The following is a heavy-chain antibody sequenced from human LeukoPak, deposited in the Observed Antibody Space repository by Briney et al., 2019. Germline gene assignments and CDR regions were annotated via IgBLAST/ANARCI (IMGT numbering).Heavy chain of an antibody. CDR1: GGSVSSGTNY. V-gene: IGHV4-61*02. Sequence: SETLSLTCTVSGGSVSSGTNYWSWIRQPAGKGLEWIGRIYTSGSTNYNPSLKSRVTMSVDTSKNQFSLKLSSVTAADTAVYYCARVKLGGQQWQSWAFDYWGQGTLVTVSS. CDR2: IYTSGST. D-gene: IGHD6-19*01. CDR3: ARVKLGGQQWQSWAFDY. J-gene: IGHJ4*02.